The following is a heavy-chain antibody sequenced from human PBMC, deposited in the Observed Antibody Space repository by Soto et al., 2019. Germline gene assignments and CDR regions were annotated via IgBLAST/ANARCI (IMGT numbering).Heavy chain of an antibody. CDR3: ARVGVATINVDYFDY. D-gene: IGHD5-12*01. CDR2: INHSGST. J-gene: IGHJ4*02. Sequence: PSETLSLTCAVYGGSFSGYYWSWIRQPPGKGLEWIGEINHSGSTNYNPSLKSRVTISVDTSKNQFSLKLSSVTAADTAVYYCARVGVATINVDYFDYWGQGTLVTVSS. CDR1: GGSFSGYY. V-gene: IGHV4-34*01.